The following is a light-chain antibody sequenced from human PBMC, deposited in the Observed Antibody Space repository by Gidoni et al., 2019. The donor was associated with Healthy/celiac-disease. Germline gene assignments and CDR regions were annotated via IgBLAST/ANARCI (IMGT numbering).Light chain of an antibody. Sequence: DIQMTQSPSSLSASVGDRVTITCRASQSISSYLNWYQQKPVKAPKLLIYAASSLQSGVPSRFSGSGSGTDFTLTISSLQPEDFATYYCQQSYSTLWTFGQVTKVEIK. J-gene: IGKJ1*01. CDR1: QSISSY. CDR2: AAS. V-gene: IGKV1-39*01. CDR3: QQSYSTLWT.